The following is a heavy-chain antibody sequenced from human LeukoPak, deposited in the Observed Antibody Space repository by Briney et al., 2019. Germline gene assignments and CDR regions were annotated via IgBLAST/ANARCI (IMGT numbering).Heavy chain of an antibody. CDR3: AKGRGFYCGGDCYLDY. V-gene: IGHV3-23*01. CDR1: GFTFSSYA. Sequence: GGSLRLSCAASGFTFSSYAMSWVRQAPGKGLEWVSAISGSGGSTYYADSVKGRFTISRDNSKNSLYLQMNSLRAEDTALYYCAKGRGFYCGGDCYLDYWGQGTLVTVSS. CDR2: ISGSGGST. J-gene: IGHJ4*02. D-gene: IGHD2-21*02.